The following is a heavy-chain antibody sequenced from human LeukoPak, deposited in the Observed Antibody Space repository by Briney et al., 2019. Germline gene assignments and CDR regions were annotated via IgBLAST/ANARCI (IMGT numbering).Heavy chain of an antibody. D-gene: IGHD3-3*01. J-gene: IGHJ5*02. V-gene: IGHV4-39*02. CDR1: GGSISGSSYY. Sequence: KPSETLSLTCTVSGGSISGSSYYWGWIRQPPGKGLEWIGSIYYSGSTYYNPSLKSRVTISVDTSKNQFSLKLSSVTAADTAVYYCAREGDDFWSGYYRHNWFDPWGQGTLVTVSS. CDR2: IYYSGST. CDR3: AREGDDFWSGYYRHNWFDP.